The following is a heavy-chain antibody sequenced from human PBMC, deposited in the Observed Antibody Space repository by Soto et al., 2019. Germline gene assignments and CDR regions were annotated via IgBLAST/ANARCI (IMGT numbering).Heavy chain of an antibody. D-gene: IGHD2-15*01. CDR3: AGFVVPASRNSDFDY. CDR2: IYYSGST. Sequence: SETLSLTCTVSGISVSTSDYYWGWVRQPQGKGLDWIGNIYYSGSTFYNPPLRSRVTLSVDTSKNQFSLRLNSVTAADTAVYFCAGFVVPASRNSDFDYWGQGTLVTVSS. V-gene: IGHV4-39*01. CDR1: GISVSTSDYY. J-gene: IGHJ4*02.